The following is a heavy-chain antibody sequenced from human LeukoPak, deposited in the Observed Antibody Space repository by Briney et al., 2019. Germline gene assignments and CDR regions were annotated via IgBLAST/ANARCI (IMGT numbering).Heavy chain of an antibody. CDR3: AKDIVFLFGDP. Sequence: GGSLRLSCAASGFTFCRYAMNWVRQVPGKGLEGVATIFGDGYKAYYADSVKGRFAISRDNSQNMLYLQMNSLRAEDTSIYYCAKDIVFLFGDPRGQGALVTVSS. J-gene: IGHJ5*02. V-gene: IGHV3-23*01. D-gene: IGHD2-15*01. CDR1: GFTFCRYA. CDR2: IFGDGYKA.